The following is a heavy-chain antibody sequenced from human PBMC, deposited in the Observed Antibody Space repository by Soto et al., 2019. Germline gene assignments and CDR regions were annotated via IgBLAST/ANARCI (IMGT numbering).Heavy chain of an antibody. CDR3: RSESGYYSPVHDAFDI. Sequence: GGSLRLSCAASGFTFGSYSMNWVRQAPGKGLEWVSYTSSSSSTIYYADSVKGRFTISRDNAKNSLYLQMNSLRDEDTAVYYCRSESGYYSPVHDAFDIWGQGTLVTVAS. J-gene: IGHJ3*02. CDR1: GFTFGSYS. CDR2: TSSSSSTI. V-gene: IGHV3-48*02. D-gene: IGHD3-3*01.